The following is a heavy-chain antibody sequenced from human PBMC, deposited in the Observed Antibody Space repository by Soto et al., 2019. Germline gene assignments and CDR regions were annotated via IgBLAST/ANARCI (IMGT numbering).Heavy chain of an antibody. V-gene: IGHV2-26*01. D-gene: IGHD4-17*01. CDR2: IFSDTER. CDR3: ARMNVDSYQFYYAMDV. CDR1: GFSLTTGKMG. Sequence: QVTLKESGPALVKPTETLTLTCTVSGFSLTTGKMGVSWIRQPPGKALEWLAHIFSDTERSYSTSLQGRLTISKDTSGSQVVLSMTNVDPVDTATYYCARMNVDSYQFYYAMDVWGQGTTVTVSS. J-gene: IGHJ6*02.